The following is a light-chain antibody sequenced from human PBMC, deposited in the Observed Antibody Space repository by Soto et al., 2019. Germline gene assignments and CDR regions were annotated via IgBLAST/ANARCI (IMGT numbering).Light chain of an antibody. Sequence: DIQMTQSPSYVSASIGDRVTITCRASQGIRSWLAWCQQKPGKAPKLLIYAASSLQSGVPSRFSGSGSGTDFTLTISSLQPEDFATYFCQQANSYPFTFGPGTKVDVK. J-gene: IGKJ3*01. CDR1: QGIRSW. V-gene: IGKV1-12*01. CDR2: AAS. CDR3: QQANSYPFT.